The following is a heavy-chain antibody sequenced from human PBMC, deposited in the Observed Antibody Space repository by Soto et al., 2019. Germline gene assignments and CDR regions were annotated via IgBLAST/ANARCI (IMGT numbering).Heavy chain of an antibody. CDR2: IYHSGST. V-gene: IGHV4-30-2*01. Sequence: SETRSLTCAVSGGSISSGGYSWSWIRQPPGKGLEWIGYIYHSGSTYYNPSLKSRVTISVDRSKNQFSLKLSSVTAADTAVYYCASMTTVTRRAEYFQHWGQGTLVTVSS. D-gene: IGHD4-17*01. J-gene: IGHJ1*01. CDR3: ASMTTVTRRAEYFQH. CDR1: GGSISSGGYS.